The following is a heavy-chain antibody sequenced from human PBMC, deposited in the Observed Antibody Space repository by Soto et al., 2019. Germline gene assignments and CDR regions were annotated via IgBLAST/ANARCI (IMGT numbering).Heavy chain of an antibody. CDR2: ISHTGST. D-gene: IGHD3-10*01. CDR3: ARAAAPYFGNCFDP. Sequence: LSLTCAVSGGSITSGNSYSWSWIRQPPGKGLEWIGSISHTGSTSYNPSPKSRVTMSVDKSKNQFSLKLSSVTAADMGVYYCARAAAPYFGNCFDPWGQGTLVTVSS. V-gene: IGHV4-30-2*01. CDR1: GGSITSGNSYS. J-gene: IGHJ5*02.